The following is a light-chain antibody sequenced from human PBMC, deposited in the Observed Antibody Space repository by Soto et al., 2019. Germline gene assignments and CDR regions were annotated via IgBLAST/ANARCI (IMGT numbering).Light chain of an antibody. J-gene: IGKJ3*01. CDR2: GAS. CDR3: QQYEIWPPRFT. CDR1: QSVSSN. Sequence: DIVLTQTPATLSVSPGERATLSCRASQSVSSNLAWYQQKPGQAPRLLIYGASSRATGIPARFSGSGFETEFTLTISSLQSEDFAVYYWQQYEIWPPRFTLGPGTKVDIK. V-gene: IGKV3-15*01.